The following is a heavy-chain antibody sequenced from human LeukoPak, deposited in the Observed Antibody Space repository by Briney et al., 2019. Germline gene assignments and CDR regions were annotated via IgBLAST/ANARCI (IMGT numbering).Heavy chain of an antibody. D-gene: IGHD3-10*01. Sequence: PSETLSLTCTVSGGSISSGSYYWSWIRQPAGKGLEWIGRIYTSGSTNYNPSLKSRVIISVDTSKNQFSLKLSSVTAADSAVYYCARANYYGSGSYQYYYYYMDVWGKGTTVTVSS. CDR3: ARANYYGSGSYQYYYYYMDV. V-gene: IGHV4-61*02. CDR1: GGSISSGSYY. J-gene: IGHJ6*03. CDR2: IYTSGST.